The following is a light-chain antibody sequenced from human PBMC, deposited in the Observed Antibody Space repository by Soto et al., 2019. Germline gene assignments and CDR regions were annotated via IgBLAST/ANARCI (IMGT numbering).Light chain of an antibody. CDR1: QNIDRW. CDR2: EAS. J-gene: IGKJ1*01. CDR3: QQYKSDST. Sequence: DIQMTQSPSTLSTSVGDRATITCRATQNIDRWLAWYQQKPGKAPKLLIYEASSLEGGVPSRFSGSGSGTEFTLTVSGLQAEDLATYWCQQYKSDSTSGQGT. V-gene: IGKV1-5*01.